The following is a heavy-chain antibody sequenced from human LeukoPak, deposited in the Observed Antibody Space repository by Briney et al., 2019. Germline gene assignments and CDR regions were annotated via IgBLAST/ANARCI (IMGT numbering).Heavy chain of an antibody. CDR3: ARFGSSTWYKGAFDI. CDR1: GGSFSGYY. Sequence: SQTLSLTCAVYGGSFSGYYWSWIRQPPGKGLEWIGEIVHSGNTKYNPSLKSRVTISLDPSKNQFSLDLTSVTAADTAVYYCARFGSSTWYKGAFDIWGQGTMVTVAS. V-gene: IGHV4-34*12. CDR2: IVHSGNT. J-gene: IGHJ3*02. D-gene: IGHD1-1*01.